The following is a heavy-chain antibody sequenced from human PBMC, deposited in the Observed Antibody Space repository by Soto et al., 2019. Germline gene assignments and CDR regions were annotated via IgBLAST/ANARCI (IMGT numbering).Heavy chain of an antibody. Sequence: ASVKVSCKASGYTFTGYYMHWVRQAPGQGLEWMGWINPNSGGTNYAQKFQGWVTMTRDTSISTAYMELSRLRSDDTAVYYCARDGMATLRQFAYWGQGTLVTVSS. CDR3: ARDGMATLRQFAY. D-gene: IGHD5-12*01. CDR2: INPNSGGT. J-gene: IGHJ4*02. CDR1: GYTFTGYY. V-gene: IGHV1-2*04.